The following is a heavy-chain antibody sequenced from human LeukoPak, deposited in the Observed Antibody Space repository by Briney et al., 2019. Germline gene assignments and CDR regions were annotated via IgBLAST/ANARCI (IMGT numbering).Heavy chain of an antibody. D-gene: IGHD3-16*01. J-gene: IGHJ4*02. CDR3: ARYTLGDYFDY. CDR1: GGSFSGYY. V-gene: IGHV4-34*01. CDR2: INHSGST. Sequence: KASETLSLTCAVYGGSFSGYYWSWIRQPPGKGLEWIGEINHSGSTNYNPSLKSRVTISVDTSKNQFSLKLSSVTAADTAVYYCARYTLGDYFDYWGQGTLVTVSS.